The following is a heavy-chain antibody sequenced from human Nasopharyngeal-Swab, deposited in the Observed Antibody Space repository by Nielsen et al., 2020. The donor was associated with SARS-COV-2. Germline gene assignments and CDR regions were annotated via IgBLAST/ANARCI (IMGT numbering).Heavy chain of an antibody. CDR1: GFTFSAHY. V-gene: IGHV3-21*01. J-gene: IGHJ6*02. CDR2: IISSSSYI. D-gene: IGHD4-17*01. CDR3: ARGSRDYENNYYYYGMDV. Sequence: GGSLRLSCAASGFTFSAHYMDWVRQAPGKGLEWVSSIISSSSYIYYADSVKGRFTISRDNAKNSLYLQMNSLRAEDTAVYYCARGSRDYENNYYYYGMDVWGQWTTVTVSS.